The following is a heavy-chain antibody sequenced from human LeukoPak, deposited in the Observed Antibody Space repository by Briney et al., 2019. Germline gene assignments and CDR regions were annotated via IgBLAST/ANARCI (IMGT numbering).Heavy chain of an antibody. D-gene: IGHD3-10*01. CDR3: ARITMVRDTLDLDY. Sequence: ASVEVSCKASGYTFTSYGISWVRQAPGQGLEWMGWISAYNGNTNYAQRLQGRVTMTIDTSTNTTYMDLRTVTSDDTAVYYCARITMVRDTLDLDYWGQGTLVTVSS. CDR2: ISAYNGNT. V-gene: IGHV1-18*01. CDR1: GYTFTSYG. J-gene: IGHJ4*02.